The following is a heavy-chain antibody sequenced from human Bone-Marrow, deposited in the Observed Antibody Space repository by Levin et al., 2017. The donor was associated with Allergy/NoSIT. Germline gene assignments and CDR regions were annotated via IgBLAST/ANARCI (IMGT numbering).Heavy chain of an antibody. D-gene: IGHD6-19*01. CDR2: INHSGST. CDR1: GASFSAYY. J-gene: IGHJ4*02. CDR3: ARAVAGNDY. V-gene: IGHV4-34*01. Sequence: PSETLSLTCAVYGASFSAYYWSWFRQPPGKGLEWCGEINHSGSTNYNPPPKSRVTISVDTSKNQFSLNLSSVTAADTAVYYCARAVAGNDYWGQGTLVTVSS.